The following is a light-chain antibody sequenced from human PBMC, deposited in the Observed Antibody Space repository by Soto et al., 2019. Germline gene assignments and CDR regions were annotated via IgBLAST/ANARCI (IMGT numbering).Light chain of an antibody. V-gene: IGKV1-16*01. CDR2: AAS. J-gene: IGKJ1*01. CDR3: QQYNYYPWT. CDR1: QDINVY. Sequence: DLPMTQSPSSLSASVGDRVTITCRASQDINVYIAWFQQKPGKAPKSLIYAASTLQSGVPSRFSGRGSRTDFTLTISSLQPEDSGTYYCQQYNYYPWTFGQGTKVEIK.